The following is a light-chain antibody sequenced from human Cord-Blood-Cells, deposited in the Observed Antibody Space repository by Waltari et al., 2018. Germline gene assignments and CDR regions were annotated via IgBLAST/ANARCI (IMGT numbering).Light chain of an antibody. CDR3: QQYGSSPET. Sequence: IVLTQSPGTLSLSPGERATLSCRASQSVSSSYLAWYQQKPGQAPRLLIYGASSSATGIPDRFSGSGSGTDFTLTISRLEPEDFAVYYCQQYGSSPETFGQGP. V-gene: IGKV3-20*01. CDR1: QSVSSSY. J-gene: IGKJ1*01. CDR2: GAS.